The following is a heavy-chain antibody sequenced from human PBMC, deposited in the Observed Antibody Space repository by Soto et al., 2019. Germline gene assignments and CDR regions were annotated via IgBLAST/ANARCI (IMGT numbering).Heavy chain of an antibody. CDR1: GFTFSSYA. CDR2: ISGSGGST. CDR3: ANIRGYSGYDIIDY. V-gene: IGHV3-23*01. D-gene: IGHD5-12*01. Sequence: HPGGSLRLSCAASGFTFSSYAMSWVRQAPGKGLEWVSAISGSGGSTYYADSVKGRFTISRDNSKNTLYLQMNSLRAEDTAVYYCANIRGYSGYDIIDYWGQGTLVTVSS. J-gene: IGHJ4*02.